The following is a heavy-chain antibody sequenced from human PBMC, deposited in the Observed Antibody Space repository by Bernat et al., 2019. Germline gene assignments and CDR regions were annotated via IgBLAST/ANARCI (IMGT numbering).Heavy chain of an antibody. V-gene: IGHV4-39*01. Sequence: QLQLQESGPGLVKPSETLSLTCTVSGGSISSSSYYWGWIRQPPGKGLEWIGSIYYSGSTYYNPSLKSRVTISVDTSKYQFSLKLSSVTAADTAVYYCAGVAAHYWYFDLWGRGTLVTVSS. CDR2: IYYSGST. J-gene: IGHJ2*01. CDR1: GGSISSSSYY. CDR3: AGVAAHYWYFDL. D-gene: IGHD2-15*01.